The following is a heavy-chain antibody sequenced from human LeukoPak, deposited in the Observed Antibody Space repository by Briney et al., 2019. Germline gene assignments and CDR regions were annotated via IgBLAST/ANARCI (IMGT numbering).Heavy chain of an antibody. D-gene: IGHD5-18*01. J-gene: IGHJ4*02. V-gene: IGHV3-23*01. CDR1: GFTFSSYA. CDR3: AKGGGYSYGYLDY. CDR2: ISGSGGST. Sequence: QSGGSLRPSCAASGFTFSSYAMSWVRQAPGKGLEWVSAISGSGGSTYYADSVKGRFTISRDNSKNTLYLQMNSLRAEDTAVYYCAKGGGYSYGYLDYWGQGTLVTVSS.